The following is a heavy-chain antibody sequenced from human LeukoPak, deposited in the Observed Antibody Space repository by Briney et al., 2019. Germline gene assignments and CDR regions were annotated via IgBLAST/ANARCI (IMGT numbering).Heavy chain of an antibody. D-gene: IGHD3-10*01. CDR2: INHSGST. V-gene: IGHV4-34*01. CDR1: GGSFSGYY. J-gene: IGHJ4*02. CDR3: ARRRALGSAGRGKFDY. Sequence: TSETLSLTCAVYGGSFSGYYWSWIRQPPGKGLEWLGEINHSGSTNYNPSLKSRVTISVDTSKNQFSLRLSSVTAADTAVYYCARRRALGSAGRGKFDYWGQGTLVTVSS.